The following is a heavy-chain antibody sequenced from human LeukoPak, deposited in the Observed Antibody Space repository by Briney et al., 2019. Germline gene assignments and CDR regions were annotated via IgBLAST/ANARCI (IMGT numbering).Heavy chain of an antibody. CDR2: INHSGST. CDR3: ARGLSDVY. Sequence: SETLSLTCAVYGGSFSGYYWTWIRQPPGKGLEWIGEINHSGSTNYNPSLKSRVTISIDTSKNQFTLILSSVTAADTAVYYCARGLSDVYWGQGTLVTVSS. V-gene: IGHV4-34*01. CDR1: GGSFSGYY. J-gene: IGHJ4*02.